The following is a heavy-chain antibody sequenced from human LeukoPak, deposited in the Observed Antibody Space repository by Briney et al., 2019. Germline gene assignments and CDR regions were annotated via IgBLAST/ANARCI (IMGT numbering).Heavy chain of an antibody. CDR3: ARDQRSSSAPDV. D-gene: IGHD6-6*01. V-gene: IGHV4-59*12. Sequence: PSETLSLTCTVSGGSMNSYYWSWIRQPPGKGLEWIGYIYYSGSTTYNPSLKSRVTISVDRSKNQFSLKLSSVTAADTAVYYCARDQRSSSAPDVWGKGTTVTVSS. CDR1: GGSMNSYY. J-gene: IGHJ6*04. CDR2: IYYSGST.